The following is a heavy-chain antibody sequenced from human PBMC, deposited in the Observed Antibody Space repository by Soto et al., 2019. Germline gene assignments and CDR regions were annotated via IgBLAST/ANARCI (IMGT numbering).Heavy chain of an antibody. CDR3: VVTGRAVAGTTPSVGYYYGMDV. J-gene: IGHJ6*02. Sequence: QVQLVESGGGVVQPGRSLRLSCAASGFTFSSYGMHWVRQAPGKGLEWVAVISYDGSNKYYADSVKGRFTISRDNSKNTLYLQMNSLRAEDTAVYYCVVTGRAVAGTTPSVGYYYGMDVWGQGTTVTVSS. CDR2: ISYDGSNK. D-gene: IGHD6-19*01. V-gene: IGHV3-30*03. CDR1: GFTFSSYG.